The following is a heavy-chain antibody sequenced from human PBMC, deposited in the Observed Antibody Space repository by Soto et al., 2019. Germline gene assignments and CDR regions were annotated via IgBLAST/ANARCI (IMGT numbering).Heavy chain of an antibody. V-gene: IGHV4-34*01. CDR3: ARGRNYYGSGSYYRYFDF. Sequence: QVQIQQWGAGLLKTSETLSLTCAVYGGSFSGYYWSWIRQPPGKGLEWIGEINHSGSTNYNPSLKSRVTISVDTSKNQFSLKLSSVTAADTAVYYCARGRNYYGSGSYYRYFDFWGPGTLVTVSS. J-gene: IGHJ4*02. CDR2: INHSGST. CDR1: GGSFSGYY. D-gene: IGHD3-10*01.